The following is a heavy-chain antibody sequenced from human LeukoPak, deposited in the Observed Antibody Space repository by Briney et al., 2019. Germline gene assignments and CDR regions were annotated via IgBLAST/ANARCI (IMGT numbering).Heavy chain of an antibody. D-gene: IGHD2/OR15-2a*01. Sequence: GGSLRLSCAASGFTFHDYAMHWVRQAPGKGLEWVSGISWNSGTTDYADSVKGRFTVSRDNAKDSLYLQMNSLRPEDTAWYYCAKDQGRCVSKYYFDYWGRGTLVTVPS. V-gene: IGHV3-9*01. CDR1: GFTFHDYA. J-gene: IGHJ4*02. CDR3: AKDQGRCVSKYYFDY. CDR2: ISWNSGTT.